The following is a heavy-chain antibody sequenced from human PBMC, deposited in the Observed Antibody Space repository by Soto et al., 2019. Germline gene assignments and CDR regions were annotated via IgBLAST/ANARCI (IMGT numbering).Heavy chain of an antibody. CDR3: ARGANYYDSSGPQEFDY. CDR2: ISAYNGNT. CDR1: GYTFTSYG. D-gene: IGHD3-22*01. V-gene: IGHV1-18*04. J-gene: IGHJ4*02. Sequence: ASVKVSCKASGYTFTSYGISWVRQAPGQGLEWMGWISAYNGNTNYAQKLQGRVTMTTDTSTSTAYMELRSLRSDDTAVYYCARGANYYDSSGPQEFDYWGQGTLVTVS.